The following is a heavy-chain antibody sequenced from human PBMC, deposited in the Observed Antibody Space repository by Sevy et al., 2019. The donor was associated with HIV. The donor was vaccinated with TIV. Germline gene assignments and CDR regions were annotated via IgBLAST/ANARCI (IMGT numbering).Heavy chain of an antibody. CDR3: ARGAYSYGLFDC. J-gene: IGHJ4*02. CDR1: GGSISSYY. V-gene: IGHV4-4*07. D-gene: IGHD5-18*01. CDR2: IYTSGST. Sequence: SETLSLTCTVSGGSISSYYWSWIRQPAGKGLRWIGRIYTSGSTNYNPSLKSRVSISVDTSKNQFSLKLSSVTAADTALYYCARGAYSYGLFDCWGQGTLVTVSS.